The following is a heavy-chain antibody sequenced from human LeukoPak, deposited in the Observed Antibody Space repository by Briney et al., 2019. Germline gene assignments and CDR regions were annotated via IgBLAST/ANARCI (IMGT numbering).Heavy chain of an antibody. CDR2: IYYSGST. CDR1: GGSISGSSYY. D-gene: IGHD3-22*01. Sequence: SETLSLTCTVSGGSISGSSYYWGWLRQPPGKGLEWIGSIYYSGSTYYNPSLKSRVTISVDTSKNQFSLKLSSVTAADTPVYYCARDPENYYDSSGYSHWGQGTLVTVSS. V-gene: IGHV4-39*07. J-gene: IGHJ4*02. CDR3: ARDPENYYDSSGYSH.